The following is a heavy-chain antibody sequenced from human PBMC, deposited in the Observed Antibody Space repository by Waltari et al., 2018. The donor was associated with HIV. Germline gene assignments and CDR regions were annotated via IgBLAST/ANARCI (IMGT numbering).Heavy chain of an antibody. Sequence: EVQLVESGGGLAKPGESLRLSCAASGFTFTYAWMTWVRQAPGKGLEWVGRIKSKIDGGTTDYAAPVKGRFTISRDDSKNTLYLQMNSLKTEDTAVYYCTTKLMGTITFQLGYWYFDTWGRGTPVTVSS. CDR1: GFTFTYAW. D-gene: IGHD1-1*01. J-gene: IGHJ2*01. CDR2: IKSKIDGGTT. CDR3: TTKLMGTITFQLGYWYFDT. V-gene: IGHV3-15*01.